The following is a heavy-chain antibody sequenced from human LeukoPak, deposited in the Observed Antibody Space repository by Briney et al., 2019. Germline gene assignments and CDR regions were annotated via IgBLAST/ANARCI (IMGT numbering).Heavy chain of an antibody. J-gene: IGHJ4*02. CDR2: IIPIFGTA. Sequence: GASVKVSCKASGGTFSSYAISWVRQAPGQGLEWMGGIIPIFGTANYAQKLQGRVTMTTDTSTSTAYMELRSLRSDDTAVYYCSSGATTALFDYWGQGTLVTVSS. V-gene: IGHV1-69*05. D-gene: IGHD1-26*01. CDR3: SSGATTALFDY. CDR1: GGTFSSYA.